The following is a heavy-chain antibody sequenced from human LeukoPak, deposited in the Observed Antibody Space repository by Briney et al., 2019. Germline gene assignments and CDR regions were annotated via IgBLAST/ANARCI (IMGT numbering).Heavy chain of an antibody. CDR1: GYTFTSYG. CDR3: ASDSSGYPFDY. V-gene: IGHV1-2*02. CDR2: INPNSGGT. Sequence: ASVKVSCKASGYTFTSYGISWVRQAPGQGLEWMGWINPNSGGTNYAQKFQGRVTMTRDTSISTAYMELSRLRSDDTAVYYCASDSSGYPFDYWGQGTLVTVSS. J-gene: IGHJ4*02. D-gene: IGHD3-22*01.